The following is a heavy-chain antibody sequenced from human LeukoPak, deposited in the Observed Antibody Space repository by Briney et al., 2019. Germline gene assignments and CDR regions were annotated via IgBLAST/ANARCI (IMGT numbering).Heavy chain of an antibody. Sequence: ASVKVSFKASGYTFTSYDINWVRQATGQGLEWMGWMNPNSGNTGYPQRFQGRVTITRNTSISTAYMELSSLRSEDTAVYYCARFSGSYYESGAFDIWGQGTIITVSS. CDR1: GYTFTSYD. D-gene: IGHD1-26*01. CDR3: ARFSGSYYESGAFDI. J-gene: IGHJ3*02. CDR2: MNPNSGNT. V-gene: IGHV1-8*03.